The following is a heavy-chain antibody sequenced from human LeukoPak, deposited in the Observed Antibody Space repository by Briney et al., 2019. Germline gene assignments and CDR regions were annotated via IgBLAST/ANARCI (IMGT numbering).Heavy chain of an antibody. CDR1: GFTFSTYN. D-gene: IGHD4-17*01. V-gene: IGHV3-21*01. J-gene: IGHJ4*02. CDR2: ITSSSIYT. Sequence: GGSLRLSCAASGFTFSTYNMNWVRQAPGKGLEWVSSITSSSIYTFYADSVKGRFTISRDNAKNSLYLQMNSLRAEDTAIYYCAREGRGYGDPIDYWGQGTLVTVSS. CDR3: AREGRGYGDPIDY.